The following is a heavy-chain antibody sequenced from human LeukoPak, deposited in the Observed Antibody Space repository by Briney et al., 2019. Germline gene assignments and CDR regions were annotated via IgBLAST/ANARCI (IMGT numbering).Heavy chain of an antibody. CDR1: GYSFPNYW. V-gene: IGHV5-51*01. CDR2: IYPGDSDV. J-gene: IGHJ5*02. Sequence: GESLKISCKGSGYSFPNYWVAWLRQMPGKGLEWMGIIYPGDSDVKYSPSFEGQVTISADTSVVTAYLQWSSLGASDSAIYYCARLGPSAVVTNWFDPWGQGTLVTVSS. CDR3: ARLGPSAVVTNWFDP. D-gene: IGHD2-21*02.